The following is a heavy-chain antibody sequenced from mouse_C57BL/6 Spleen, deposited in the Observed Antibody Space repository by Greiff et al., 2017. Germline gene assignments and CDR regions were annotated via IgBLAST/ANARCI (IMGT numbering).Heavy chain of an antibody. Sequence: VQLKESGAELVKPGASVKLSCTASGFNIKDYYMHWVKQRTEQGLEWIGRIDPEDGENKYAPKFQGKATLTTDTSSNTAYLQLRSLTSADTAVYYCARGAWDDSAVDYWGQGTSVTVSS. CDR3: ARGAWDDSAVDY. J-gene: IGHJ4*01. CDR1: GFNIKDYY. CDR2: IDPEDGEN. D-gene: IGHD4-1*01. V-gene: IGHV14-2*01.